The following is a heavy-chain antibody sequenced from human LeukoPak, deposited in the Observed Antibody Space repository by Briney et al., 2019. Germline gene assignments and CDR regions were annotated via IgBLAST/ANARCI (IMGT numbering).Heavy chain of an antibody. CDR3: AKDHCGGDCYDLDY. CDR2: ISYDGSNK. CDR1: GFTFSIYA. J-gene: IGHJ4*02. V-gene: IGHV3-30*18. D-gene: IGHD2-21*02. Sequence: PGGSLRLSCATSGFTFSIYAMTWVRQAPGKGLEWVAVISYDGSNKYYADSVKGRFTISRDNSKNTLYLQMNSLRAEDTAVYYCAKDHCGGDCYDLDYWGQGTLVTVSS.